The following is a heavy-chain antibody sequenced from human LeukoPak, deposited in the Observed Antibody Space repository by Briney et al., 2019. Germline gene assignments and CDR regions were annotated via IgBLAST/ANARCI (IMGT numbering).Heavy chain of an antibody. Sequence: GGSLRLSCAASGFTFSSYEMNWVRQAPGKGLEWVSYISSSGSTIYYADSVKGRFTISRDNSKNSLYLQMNSLRTEDTALYYCAKDREDTAMATGSFDYWGQGTLVTVSS. CDR3: AKDREDTAMATGSFDY. J-gene: IGHJ4*02. CDR1: GFTFSSYE. D-gene: IGHD5-18*01. V-gene: IGHV3-48*03. CDR2: ISSSGSTI.